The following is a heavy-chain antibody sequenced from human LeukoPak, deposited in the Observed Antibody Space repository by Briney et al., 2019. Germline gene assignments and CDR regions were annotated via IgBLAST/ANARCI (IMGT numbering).Heavy chain of an antibody. CDR2: TRNKANSYTT. CDR1: GFTFSSYS. Sequence: PGGSLRLSCAASGFTFSSYSMNWVRQAPGKGLEWVGRTRNKANSYTTEYAASVKGRFTISRDAKNSLYLQMNSLRTEDTAVYYCARGGSYAAFDIWGQGTMVTVSS. D-gene: IGHD1-26*01. CDR3: ARGGSYAAFDI. J-gene: IGHJ3*02. V-gene: IGHV3-72*01.